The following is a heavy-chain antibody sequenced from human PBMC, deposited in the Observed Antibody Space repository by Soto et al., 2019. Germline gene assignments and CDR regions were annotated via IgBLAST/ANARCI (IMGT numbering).Heavy chain of an antibody. Sequence: SETLSLTCTVSGGSISSYYWSWIRQPAGKGLEWIGRIYTSGGTNYNPSLKSRVTMSVDTSKDQFSLKLSSVTAADTAVYYCARDRVLRYFGPLDYWGQGTLVTVSS. CDR2: IYTSGGT. D-gene: IGHD3-9*01. CDR1: GGSISSYY. J-gene: IGHJ4*02. CDR3: ARDRVLRYFGPLDY. V-gene: IGHV4-4*07.